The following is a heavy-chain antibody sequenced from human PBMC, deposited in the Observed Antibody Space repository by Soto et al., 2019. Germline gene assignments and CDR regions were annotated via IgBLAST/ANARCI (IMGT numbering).Heavy chain of an antibody. J-gene: IGHJ5*02. D-gene: IGHD3-16*01. Sequence: QVQLQQSGPRLVKPSETLSLTCTASGASLTTYYWTWIRQPPGKGLEWIGHIHDSGHTNYSPSLESRVTISVDTSKNQFSLTLTSVTAADTAVYYCARVIRGGVFDPWGQGTLVTVSS. V-gene: IGHV4-59*01. CDR3: ARVIRGGVFDP. CDR2: IHDSGHT. CDR1: GASLTTYY.